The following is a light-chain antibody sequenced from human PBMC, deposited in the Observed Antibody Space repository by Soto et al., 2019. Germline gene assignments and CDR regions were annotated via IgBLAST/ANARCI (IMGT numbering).Light chain of an antibody. J-gene: IGLJ3*02. Sequence: QSVLTQPASVSGSPGQSITISCSGTTNDIGGYNYVSWYQHHPGKVPKVIIYEVRNRPSGVSNRFSGSKSGNTASLTISGLQAEDEADYYFCSYTISATLVFGGGTKVTVL. CDR2: EVR. V-gene: IGLV2-14*01. CDR1: TNDIGGYNY. CDR3: CSYTISATLV.